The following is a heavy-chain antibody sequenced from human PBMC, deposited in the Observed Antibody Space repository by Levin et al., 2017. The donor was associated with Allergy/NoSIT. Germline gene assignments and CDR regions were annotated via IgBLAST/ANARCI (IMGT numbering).Heavy chain of an antibody. D-gene: IGHD4-17*01. V-gene: IGHV3-23*01. Sequence: GESLKISCAASGFTFSSYAMSWVRQAPGKGLEWVSAISGSGGSTYYADSVKGRFTISRDNSKNTLYLQMNSLRAEDTAVYYCASLWGVATIYGDYEWDYWGQGTLVTVSS. CDR3: ASLWGVATIYGDYEWDY. CDR1: GFTFSSYA. CDR2: ISGSGGST. J-gene: IGHJ4*02.